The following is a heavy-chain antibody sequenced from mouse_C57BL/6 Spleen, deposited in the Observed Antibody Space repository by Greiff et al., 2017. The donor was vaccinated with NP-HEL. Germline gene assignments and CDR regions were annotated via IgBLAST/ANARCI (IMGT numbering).Heavy chain of an antibody. J-gene: IGHJ2*01. V-gene: IGHV1-53*01. Sequence: VQLQQPGTELVKPGASVKLSCKASGYTFTSYWMHWVKQRPGHGLEWIGNINPSNGGTNYNEKFKSKATLTVDKSSSTAYMQLSSLTSEDSAVYYCAREGGDYDAHYFDYWGQGTTLTVSS. CDR2: INPSNGGT. D-gene: IGHD2-4*01. CDR3: AREGGDYDAHYFDY. CDR1: GYTFTSYW.